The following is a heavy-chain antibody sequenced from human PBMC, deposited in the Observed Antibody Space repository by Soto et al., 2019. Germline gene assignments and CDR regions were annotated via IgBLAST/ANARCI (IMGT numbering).Heavy chain of an antibody. CDR2: ISAYNGNT. D-gene: IGHD3-3*01. Sequence: GASVKVSCKASGYTFTSYGINWVRQAPGQGLEWMGWISAYNGNTNYAQKLQGRVTMTTDTSTSTAYMELRSLRSDDTAVYYCARESFYDFWSGYYLGRGGYYGMDVWGQGTTVTVSS. V-gene: IGHV1-18*04. J-gene: IGHJ6*02. CDR3: ARESFYDFWSGYYLGRGGYYGMDV. CDR1: GYTFTSYG.